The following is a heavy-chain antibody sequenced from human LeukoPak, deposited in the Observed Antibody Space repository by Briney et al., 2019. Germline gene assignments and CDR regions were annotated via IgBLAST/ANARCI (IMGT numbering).Heavy chain of an antibody. CDR1: GGSISSGSYY. CDR3: ARGDYGDYVDY. D-gene: IGHD4-17*01. CDR2: IYTSGST. J-gene: IGHJ4*02. V-gene: IGHV4-61*02. Sequence: PSETLPLTCTVSGGSISSGSYYWSWIRQPAGKGLEWIGRIYTSGSTNYNPSLKSRVTISVDTSKNQFSLKLSSVTAADTAVYYCARGDYGDYVDYWGQGTLVTVSS.